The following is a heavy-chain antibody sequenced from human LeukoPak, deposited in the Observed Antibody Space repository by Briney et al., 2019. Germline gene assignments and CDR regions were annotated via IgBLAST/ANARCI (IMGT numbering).Heavy chain of an antibody. V-gene: IGHV4-39*01. CDR2: IYYSGST. Sequence: SETLSLTCTVSGGSMSSSSDYGGWIRQPPGKGLEWIGIIYYSGSTYYNPSLKSRLTISVDTSKNQFSLKLSSVTATDTAVYYGARRGYCSSTSCYEYWFDPWGQGTLVTVSS. CDR1: GGSMSSSSDY. CDR3: ARRGYCSSTSCYEYWFDP. J-gene: IGHJ5*02. D-gene: IGHD2-2*01.